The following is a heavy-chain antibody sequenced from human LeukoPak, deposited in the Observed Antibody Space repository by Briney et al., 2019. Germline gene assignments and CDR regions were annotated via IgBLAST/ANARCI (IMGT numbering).Heavy chain of an antibody. Sequence: SVKVSCKASGGTFSSYAISWVRQAPGQGLEWMGGIIPIFGTANYAQKFQGRVTITADESTSTAYMELSSLRSEDTVVYYCARGPYGSGSYSPHFDYWGQGTLVTVSS. CDR2: IIPIFGTA. CDR3: ARGPYGSGSYSPHFDY. CDR1: GGTFSSYA. V-gene: IGHV1-69*13. D-gene: IGHD3-10*01. J-gene: IGHJ4*02.